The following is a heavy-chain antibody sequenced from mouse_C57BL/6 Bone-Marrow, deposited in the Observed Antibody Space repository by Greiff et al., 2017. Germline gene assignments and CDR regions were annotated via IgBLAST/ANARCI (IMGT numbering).Heavy chain of an antibody. Sequence: VKLMESGPGLAKPSQTLSLTCSVTGYSITRDYWNWIRKFPGNKLEYMGYISYSGSTYYNPSLKSRISITRDTSKNQYYLQLNSVTTEDTATYYCARGYDSCAYWGQGTLVTVSA. CDR1: GYSITRDY. J-gene: IGHJ3*01. CDR2: ISYSGST. D-gene: IGHD2-10*02. CDR3: ARGYDSCAY. V-gene: IGHV3-8*01.